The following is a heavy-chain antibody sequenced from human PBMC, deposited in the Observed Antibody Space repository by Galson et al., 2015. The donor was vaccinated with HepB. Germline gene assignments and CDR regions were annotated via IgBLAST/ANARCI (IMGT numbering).Heavy chain of an antibody. CDR2: ISYSGST. J-gene: IGHJ5*02. V-gene: IGHV4-39*07. CDR3: ARDIVVVKVEIPQYHWFDP. CDR1: GGPISSTNDY. D-gene: IGHD2-2*01. Sequence: ETLSLTCTVSGGPISSTNDYWGWVRQPPGKRLEWIGSISYSGSTSYSPSLNSRVTMSVDTSKNEFSLKLTSVTAADTAVYYCARDIVVVKVEIPQYHWFDPWGQGTLVTVS.